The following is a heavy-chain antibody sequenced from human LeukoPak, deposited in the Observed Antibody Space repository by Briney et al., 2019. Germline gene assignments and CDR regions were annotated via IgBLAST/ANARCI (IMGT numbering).Heavy chain of an antibody. CDR1: GYTFTGYY. Sequence: GASVKVSCKASGYTFTGYYMHWVRQAPGQGLEWMGWINPNSGGTNYAQKFQGRVTMTRDTSISTAYMELSRLRSDDTAVYYCARLYYDSSGLYYYYYMDVWGKGTTVTVSS. CDR3: ARLYYDSSGLYYYYYMDV. V-gene: IGHV1-2*02. CDR2: INPNSGGT. J-gene: IGHJ6*03. D-gene: IGHD3-22*01.